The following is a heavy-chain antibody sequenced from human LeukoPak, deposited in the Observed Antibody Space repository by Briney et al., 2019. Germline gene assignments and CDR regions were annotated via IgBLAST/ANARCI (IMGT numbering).Heavy chain of an antibody. CDR1: GFTVSTNY. D-gene: IGHD3-10*01. J-gene: IGHJ6*02. V-gene: IGHV3-66*01. CDR3: ARESVVRGVINGMDV. CDR2: VYSGGTT. Sequence: GGSLRLSCAASGFTVSTNYLSWVRQAPGEGLEWVSVVYSGGTTYHADSVKGRFTISRDNSKNTMYLQMNSLRADDTAVYYCARESVVRGVINGMDVWGQGTTVTVSS.